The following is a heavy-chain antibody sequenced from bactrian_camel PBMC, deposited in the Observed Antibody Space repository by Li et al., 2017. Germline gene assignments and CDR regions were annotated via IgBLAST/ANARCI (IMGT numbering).Heavy chain of an antibody. D-gene: IGHD4*01. Sequence: HVQLVESGGGSVQPGGSLRLSCAAGYSYGVNCRAWFRQAPGKQREGVAGIFISSGRTEYTDSAKGRFTISRDNDKNTVYLQMNSLKPEDTAVYYCVRQRYSDYVDYWGQGTQVIVSS. CDR1: GYSYGVNC. J-gene: IGHJ4*01. V-gene: IGHV3S53*01. CDR3: VRQRYSDYVDY. CDR2: IFISSGRT.